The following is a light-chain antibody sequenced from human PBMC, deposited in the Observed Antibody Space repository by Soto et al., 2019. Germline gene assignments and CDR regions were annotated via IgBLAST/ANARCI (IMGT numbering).Light chain of an antibody. CDR1: SSDIGSNT. V-gene: IGLV1-44*01. Sequence: QSVLTQPPSASGTPGQWVTISCSGGSSDIGSNTVHWYQHLPGTAPKLLIYNGNQRPSGVPDRFSGSKSGTSASLAISGLQSEDEAEYYCAAWDDSLNGPVFGGGTKLTVL. CDR3: AAWDDSLNGPV. CDR2: NGN. J-gene: IGLJ2*01.